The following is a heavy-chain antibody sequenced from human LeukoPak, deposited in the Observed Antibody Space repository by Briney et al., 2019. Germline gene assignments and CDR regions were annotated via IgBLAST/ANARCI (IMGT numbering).Heavy chain of an antibody. CDR2: INPNSGGT. J-gene: IGHJ4*02. CDR1: GYTFTDYY. V-gene: IGHV1-2*02. D-gene: IGHD3-22*01. CDR3: ARVHFYDSSGYSLINP. Sequence: ASVKVSFKASGYTFTDYYMHCVRQAPGQGLEWMGWINPNSGGTNYAQKFQGRVTMTRDTSISTAYMELSRLKSDDTAVYYCARVHFYDSSGYSLINPWGQGTLVTVSS.